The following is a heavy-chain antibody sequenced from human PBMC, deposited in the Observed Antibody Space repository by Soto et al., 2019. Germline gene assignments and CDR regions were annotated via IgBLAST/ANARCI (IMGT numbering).Heavy chain of an antibody. D-gene: IGHD3-22*01. Sequence: PGGSLRLSCAASGFTFSSYSMNWVRQAPGKGLEWVSYISSSSSTIYYADSVKGRFTISRDNAKNSLYLQMNSLRAEDTAVYYCARAPNYYDSSGLNAFDIWGQGTMVTVSS. V-gene: IGHV3-48*01. CDR1: GFTFSSYS. CDR3: ARAPNYYDSSGLNAFDI. J-gene: IGHJ3*02. CDR2: ISSSSSTI.